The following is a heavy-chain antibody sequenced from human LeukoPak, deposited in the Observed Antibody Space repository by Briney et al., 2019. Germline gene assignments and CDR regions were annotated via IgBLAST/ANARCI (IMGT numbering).Heavy chain of an antibody. CDR3: ARGGQLLTSDFDY. Sequence: ASVKVSCKAAGYTFIRYGICWVRQAPGQGLEWMGWISAYNGNTKNVQKFQGRVTMTTDTSTSIAYMELRSLRSDDTAVYYCARGGQLLTSDFDYWGQGTLVTVSS. J-gene: IGHJ4*02. V-gene: IGHV1-18*01. D-gene: IGHD4-23*01. CDR1: GYTFIRYG. CDR2: ISAYNGNT.